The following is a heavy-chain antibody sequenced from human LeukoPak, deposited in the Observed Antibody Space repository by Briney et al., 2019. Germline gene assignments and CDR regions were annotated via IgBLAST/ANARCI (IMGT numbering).Heavy chain of an antibody. CDR2: TSGSGGNP. Sequence: GGSLRLSCSASGFAFSSYAMSWVRQAPGKGLEWVSITSGSGGNPYYADSVKGRFTISRDNSKNTLYLHMNSLRVEDTALYYCAKDTGIILVRGAADYWGQGTLVTVSS. CDR1: GFAFSSYA. CDR3: AKDTGIILVRGAADY. D-gene: IGHD3-10*01. V-gene: IGHV3-23*01. J-gene: IGHJ4*02.